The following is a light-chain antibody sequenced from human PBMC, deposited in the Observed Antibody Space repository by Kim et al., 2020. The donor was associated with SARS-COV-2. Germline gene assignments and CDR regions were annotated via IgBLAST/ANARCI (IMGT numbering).Light chain of an antibody. CDR2: WAS. CDR3: QQYYTTPYT. Sequence: RATINCKSSQSVLYSSNNKNYLTWYQQKPGQPPKLLIYWASTRESGVPDRFSGSGSGTDFTLNISSLQAEDVAVYYCQQYYTTPYTFGPGTKLEIK. V-gene: IGKV4-1*01. CDR1: QSVLYSSNNKNY. J-gene: IGKJ2*01.